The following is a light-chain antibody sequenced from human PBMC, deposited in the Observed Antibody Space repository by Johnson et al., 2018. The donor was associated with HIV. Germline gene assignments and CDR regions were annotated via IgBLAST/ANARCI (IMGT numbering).Light chain of an antibody. Sequence: QSVLTQPPSVSAAPGQNVNISWSGGSSNIGSNYVSWYQHLPGAAPKLLIYDSNKRPSGIPDRLSGSKSGTSATLGITGLQTEDEADYFCGTWDSSLSAGTRYVFGTGTKVSVL. CDR1: SSNIGSNY. V-gene: IGLV1-51*01. J-gene: IGLJ1*01. CDR2: DSN. CDR3: GTWDSSLSAGTRYV.